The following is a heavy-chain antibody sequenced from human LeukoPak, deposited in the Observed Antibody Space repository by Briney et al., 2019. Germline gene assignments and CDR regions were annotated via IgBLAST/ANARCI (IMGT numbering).Heavy chain of an antibody. CDR3: AKDRGTGSYSLDY. CDR2: IDNDGHGI. J-gene: IGHJ4*02. V-gene: IGHV3-74*03. D-gene: IGHD1-26*01. CDR1: GFTFSGYW. Sequence: GGSLRLSCAASGFTFSGYWMHWVRQGPEKGLELVSRIDNDGHGILYADSVKGRFTTSRDNAKNTLYLQMNSLRFEDTAVYYCAKDRGTGSYSLDYWGQGTLVTVSS.